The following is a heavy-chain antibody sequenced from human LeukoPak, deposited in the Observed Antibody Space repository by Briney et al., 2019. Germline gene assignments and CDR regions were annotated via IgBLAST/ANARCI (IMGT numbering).Heavy chain of an antibody. CDR3: AKSGSSWSNYYMDV. Sequence: GGSLRLSCAASGFTFDDYAMHWVRQAPGKGLEWVSGISWNSGSIGYADSVKGRFTISRDNAKNSLYLQMNSLRAEDMALYYCAKSGSSWSNYYMDVWGKGTTVTVSS. V-gene: IGHV3-9*03. CDR1: GFTFDDYA. D-gene: IGHD6-13*01. J-gene: IGHJ6*03. CDR2: ISWNSGSI.